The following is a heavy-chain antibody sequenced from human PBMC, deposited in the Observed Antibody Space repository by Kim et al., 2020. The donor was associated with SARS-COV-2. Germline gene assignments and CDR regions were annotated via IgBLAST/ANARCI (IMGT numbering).Heavy chain of an antibody. CDR3: AREGYYYGSVNAFDS. CDR2: ISNSSSTI. Sequence: GGSLRLSCAASGFTFSSYGMNWVRQAPGKGLEWVSYISNSSSTIYYADSVKGRFTISRDNAKNSLYLQMNSLRAEDTAVYYCAREGYYYGSVNAFDSWGHGTIVTVSP. D-gene: IGHD3-10*01. J-gene: IGHJ3*02. CDR1: GFTFSSYG. V-gene: IGHV3-48*04.